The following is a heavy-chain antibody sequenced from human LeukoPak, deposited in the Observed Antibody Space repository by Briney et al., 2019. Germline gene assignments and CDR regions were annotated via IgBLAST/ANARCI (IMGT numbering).Heavy chain of an antibody. CDR3: ARPTVDY. CDR1: GGSFSGYY. V-gene: IGHV4-34*01. CDR2: INHSGST. Sequence: SETLSLTCAVYGGSFSGYYWSWIRQPPGKGLEWIGEINHSGSTNYNPSLKSRVTISVDTSKNQFSLKLSSVTAADTAVYCCARPTVDYWGQGTLVTVSS. J-gene: IGHJ4*02.